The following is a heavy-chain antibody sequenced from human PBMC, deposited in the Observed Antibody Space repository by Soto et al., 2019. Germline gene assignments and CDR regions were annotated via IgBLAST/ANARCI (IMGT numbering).Heavy chain of an antibody. CDR3: XXXXXXXXXXXX. Sequence: QLQLQESGPGLVKPSETLSLTCTVSGGSISSSSYYWGWIRQPPGKGLEWIGSIYYSGSTYYNPSLSSRVTIPGDTSKTRCSLKLSSVXXXXXXXXXXXXXXXXXXXXXXXGXXTXVTVSS. CDR1: GGSISSSSYY. J-gene: IGHJ1*01. V-gene: IGHV4-39*01. CDR2: IYYSGST.